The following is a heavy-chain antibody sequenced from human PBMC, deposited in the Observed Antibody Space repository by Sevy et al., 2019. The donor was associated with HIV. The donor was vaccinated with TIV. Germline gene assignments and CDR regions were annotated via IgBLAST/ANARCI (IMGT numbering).Heavy chain of an antibody. CDR3: ARTVAGICYYYGMDV. D-gene: IGHD6-19*01. V-gene: IGHV3-74*01. Sequence: GGSLRLSCAASGFTFSSYWMHWVRQAPGKGLVWVSRINSDGSSTSYVDSVKGRFTISRDNAKNTLYLQMNSLRAEDTAVYYCARTVAGICYYYGMDVWGQGTTVTVSS. CDR1: GFTFSSYW. CDR2: INSDGSST. J-gene: IGHJ6*02.